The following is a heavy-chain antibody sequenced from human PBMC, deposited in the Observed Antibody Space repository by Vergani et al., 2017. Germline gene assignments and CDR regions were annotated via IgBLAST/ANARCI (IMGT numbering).Heavy chain of an antibody. V-gene: IGHV3-74*01. CDR2: INSDGSST. D-gene: IGHD3-10*01. CDR1: GFTFSSYW. J-gene: IGHJ1*01. CDR3: ARDFRGLWFGELITPGYFQH. Sequence: EVQLVESGGGLVQPGGSLRLSCAASGFTFSSYWMHWVRQAPGKGLVWVSRINSDGSSTSYADSVKGRFTISRDNSKNTLYLQMNSLRAEDTAVYYCARDFRGLWFGELITPGYFQHWGQGTLVTVSS.